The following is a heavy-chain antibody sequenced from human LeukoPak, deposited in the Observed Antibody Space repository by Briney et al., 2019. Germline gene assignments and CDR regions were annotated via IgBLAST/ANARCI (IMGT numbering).Heavy chain of an antibody. V-gene: IGHV1-69*04. CDR3: ARDAAGYCSGGSCHPYFQH. CDR2: IIPILGIA. Sequence: ASVKVSCKASGGTFSSYAISWVRQAPGQGLEWMGRIIPILGIANYVQKFQGRVTITADKSTSTAYMELSSLRSEDTAVYYCARDAAGYCSGGSCHPYFQHWGQGTLVTVSS. D-gene: IGHD2-15*01. CDR1: GGTFSSYA. J-gene: IGHJ1*01.